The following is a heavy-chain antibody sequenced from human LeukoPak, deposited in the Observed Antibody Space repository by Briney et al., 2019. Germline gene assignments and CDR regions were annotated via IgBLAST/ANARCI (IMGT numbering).Heavy chain of an antibody. CDR2: ISGSGGST. CDR3: ARDRSSGWYRGLFQH. CDR1: GFTFSSYG. J-gene: IGHJ1*01. D-gene: IGHD6-19*01. Sequence: PGGTLRLSCAASGFTFSSYGMSWVRQAPGKGLEWVSAISGSGGSTYYADSVKGRFTISRDNAKNSLYLQMNSLRAEDTAVYYCARDRSSGWYRGLFQHWGQGTLVTVSS. V-gene: IGHV3-23*01.